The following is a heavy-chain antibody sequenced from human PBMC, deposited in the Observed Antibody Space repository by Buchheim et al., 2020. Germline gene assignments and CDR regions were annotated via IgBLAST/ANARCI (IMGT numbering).Heavy chain of an antibody. CDR3: AKCVNLECWYFDL. D-gene: IGHD3-3*01. J-gene: IGHJ2*01. Sequence: EVQLLESGGGLIQPGGSLRLSCAASGFTFSSYAMSWVRQAPGKGLEWVSGISGSVGGPYYADSVKGRFTISRDNYKNTLYLQMNILRAEDTAVYYCAKCVNLECWYFDLWGRGTL. CDR2: ISGSVGGP. CDR1: GFTFSSYA. V-gene: IGHV3-23*01.